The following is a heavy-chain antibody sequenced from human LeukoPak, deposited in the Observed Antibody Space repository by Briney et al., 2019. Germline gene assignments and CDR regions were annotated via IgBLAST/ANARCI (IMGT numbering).Heavy chain of an antibody. CDR1: GGSLSSSGHW. CDR3: ARQSGDQSSAWYFDA. CDR2: IHYSGKV. V-gene: IGHV4-39*01. D-gene: IGHD6-19*01. Sequence: SETLSLTCTVSGGSLSSSGHWWVWLRQPPGKGLEWIGSIHYSGKVYYNPSLKSGVTTSVDTSTDQFSLRLSSATAADTAIYYCARQSGDQSSAWYFDAWGQGTLFTVSS. J-gene: IGHJ4*02.